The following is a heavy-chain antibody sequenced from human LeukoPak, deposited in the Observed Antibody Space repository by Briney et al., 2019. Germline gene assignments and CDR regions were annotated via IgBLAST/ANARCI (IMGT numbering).Heavy chain of an antibody. D-gene: IGHD3-16*02. CDR3: ASTVPVWGSYRYYFDY. Sequence: SVKVSCKASGGTFSSYAISWVRQAPGQGLEWVGRIIPIFGTPNYAQKFQGRVTITTDESTSTAYMELSSLRSEDTAVYYCASTVPVWGSYRYYFDYWGQGTLVTVSS. CDR2: IIPIFGTP. V-gene: IGHV1-69*05. J-gene: IGHJ4*02. CDR1: GGTFSSYA.